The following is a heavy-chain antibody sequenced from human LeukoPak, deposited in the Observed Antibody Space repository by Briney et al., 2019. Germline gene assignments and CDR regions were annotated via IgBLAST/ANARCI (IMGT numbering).Heavy chain of an antibody. J-gene: IGHJ4*01. V-gene: IGHV3-48*03. D-gene: IGHD2-15*01. CDR1: GFTLSSYE. CDR2: ISSSGSTI. Sequence: GGSLRLSCAASGFTLSSYEMNWVGQAPGKGLEWVSYISSSGSTIYYADSVKGRFTISRDNAKNSLYLQMNSLRAEDTAVYYCARDRYCSGGSCYYFDYWGHGTLVTVSS. CDR3: ARDRYCSGGSCYYFDY.